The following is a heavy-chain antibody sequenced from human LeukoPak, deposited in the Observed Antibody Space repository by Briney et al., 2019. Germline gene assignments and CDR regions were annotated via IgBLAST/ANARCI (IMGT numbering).Heavy chain of an antibody. D-gene: IGHD3-10*02. CDR3: AELGITMIGGV. Sequence: GGSLRLCCAASGFTFSSYEMNWGRQARGRGLEWVSYISSSGSTIYYADCVEGRFTISRDNAKNSLYLQMNSLRAEDTAVYYCAELGITMIGGVWGKGATVTISP. V-gene: IGHV3-48*03. CDR1: GFTFSSYE. J-gene: IGHJ6*04. CDR2: ISSSGSTI.